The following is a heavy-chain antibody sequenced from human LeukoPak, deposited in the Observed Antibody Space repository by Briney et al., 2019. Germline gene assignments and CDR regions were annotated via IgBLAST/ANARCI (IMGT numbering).Heavy chain of an antibody. V-gene: IGHV3-30*19. Sequence: GGSLRLSCAASGFTFSSSGMHWVRQSPGKGLEWVAVISYDGSNKYYADSVKGRFTISRDNSKNTLYLQMNSLRAEDTALYFCAKDLTYTSQGGSDSWGQGTLVIVSS. J-gene: IGHJ4*02. CDR3: AKDLTYTSQGGSDS. D-gene: IGHD3-16*01. CDR1: GFTFSSSG. CDR2: ISYDGSNK.